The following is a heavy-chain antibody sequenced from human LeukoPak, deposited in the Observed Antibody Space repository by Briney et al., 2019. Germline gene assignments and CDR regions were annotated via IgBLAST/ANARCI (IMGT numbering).Heavy chain of an antibody. D-gene: IGHD3-10*01. CDR2: ISASGSLT. Sequence: PGGSLRLSCAASEITFSSYAMSWVRQAPGKGLEWVASISASGSLTYYADSVKGRFTISRDNSKSILFLQMNSLTVEDTAVCFWAKGWFGETLHGPHNYWGQGPLVTVSS. CDR3: AKGWFGETLHGPHNY. V-gene: IGHV3-23*01. CDR1: EITFSSYA. J-gene: IGHJ4*02.